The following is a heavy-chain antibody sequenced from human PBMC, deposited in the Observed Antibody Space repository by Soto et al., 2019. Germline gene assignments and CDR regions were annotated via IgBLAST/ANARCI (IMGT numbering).Heavy chain of an antibody. CDR2: INPSGGST. J-gene: IGHJ6*02. CDR1: GYTFTSYY. CDR3: AREVGRGSGGVDYYSYGMDV. Sequence: ASVKVSCKASGYTFTSYYVHWVRQAPGQGLEWMGIINPSGGSTSYAQKFQGRVTMTRDTSTSTVYMELSSLRSEDTAVYYCAREVGRGSGGVDYYSYGMDVWGQGTTVTLSS. V-gene: IGHV1-46*01. D-gene: IGHD6-19*01.